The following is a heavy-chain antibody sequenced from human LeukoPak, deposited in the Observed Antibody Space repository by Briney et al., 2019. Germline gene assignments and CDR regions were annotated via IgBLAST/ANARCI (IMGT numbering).Heavy chain of an antibody. V-gene: IGHV3-20*04. CDR3: ARAYSSGWYYAFDI. Sequence: TGGSLRLSCAASGFTFDDYGMSWVRQAPGKGLEWVSGINWNGGSTDYADSVKGRFTISRDNAKNSLYLQMNSLRAEDTALYYCARAYSSGWYYAFDIWGQGTMVTVSS. J-gene: IGHJ3*02. D-gene: IGHD6-19*01. CDR1: GFTFDDYG. CDR2: INWNGGST.